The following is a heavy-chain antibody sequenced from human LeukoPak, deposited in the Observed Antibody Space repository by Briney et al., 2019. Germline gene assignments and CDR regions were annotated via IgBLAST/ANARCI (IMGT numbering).Heavy chain of an antibody. CDR1: GFTFSSYS. CDR2: ISSSSSTI. J-gene: IGHJ4*02. V-gene: IGHV3-48*01. Sequence: GGSLRLSCAASGFTFSSYSMNRVRQAPGKGLEWVSYISSSSSTIYYADSVKGRFTISRDNAKNSLYLQMNSLRAEDTAVYYCARGRPPYYWGQGTLVTVSS. CDR3: ARGRPPYY.